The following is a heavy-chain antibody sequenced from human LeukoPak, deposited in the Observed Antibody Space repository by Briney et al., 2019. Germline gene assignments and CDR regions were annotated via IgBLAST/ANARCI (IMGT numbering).Heavy chain of an antibody. V-gene: IGHV3-30*02. Sequence: GGSLRLSCAASGFTFSSYGMHWVRQAPGKGREWVALIRDDGSNKYYADSVKGRFTISRDNSKNTLYLKINSLRAEDTAVYYCANSGTTGPTRAQVHSYYYMDVWGKGTTVTVSS. D-gene: IGHD1-14*01. CDR2: IRDDGSNK. J-gene: IGHJ6*03. CDR1: GFTFSSYG. CDR3: ANSGTTGPTRAQVHSYYYMDV.